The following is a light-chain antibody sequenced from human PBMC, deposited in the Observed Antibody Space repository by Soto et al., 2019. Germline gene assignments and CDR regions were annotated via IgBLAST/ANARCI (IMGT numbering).Light chain of an antibody. J-gene: IGKJ2*01. V-gene: IGKV4-1*01. CDR2: WAS. CDR1: QSVLYSSNNKNY. CDR3: QQGCSTPYT. Sequence: DIVMTQSPDSLAVSLGERATINCKSSQSVLYSSNNKNYLAWFQQKPGQPPKLLIYWASTRESGVPDRFSGSGSGTDFTLTISSLQAEDVAVYYCQQGCSTPYTFGQGNKLEIK.